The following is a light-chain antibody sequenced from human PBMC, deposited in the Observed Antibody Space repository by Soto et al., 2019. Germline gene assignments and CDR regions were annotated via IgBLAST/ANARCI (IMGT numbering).Light chain of an antibody. J-gene: IGKJ1*01. CDR3: QQYHIWPSWT. V-gene: IGKV3-15*01. CDR2: GAS. CDR1: QSLSLS. Sequence: EIVLTQSPATLSASLGDSATLSCRAGQSLSLSFAWYQMRPGQPPRLLIYGASTRATDIPARFRGTGSGTDFTLTISSLQSEDFAVYFCQQYHIWPSWTFGQGTKVDIK.